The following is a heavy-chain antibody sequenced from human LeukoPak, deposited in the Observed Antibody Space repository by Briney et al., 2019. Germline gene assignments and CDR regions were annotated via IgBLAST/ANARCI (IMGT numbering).Heavy chain of an antibody. CDR1: GYTFTGYY. D-gene: IGHD3-22*01. CDR3: AILTCYYDSSGYDY. V-gene: IGHV1-2*02. J-gene: IGHJ4*02. CDR2: INPNSGGT. Sequence: ASVKVSCKASGYTFTGYYMHWVRQAPGQGLEWMGWINPNSGGTNYAQKFQGRVTMTRDTSISTAYMELSRLRSDDTAVYYCAILTCYYDSSGYDYWGQGTLVTVSS.